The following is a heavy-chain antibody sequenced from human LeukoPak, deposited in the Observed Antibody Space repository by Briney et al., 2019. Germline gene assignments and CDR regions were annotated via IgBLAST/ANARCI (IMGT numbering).Heavy chain of an antibody. J-gene: IGHJ4*02. CDR3: AREVTTTEPSKLDY. CDR1: NSAA. CDR2: TYYRSKWYN. D-gene: IGHD1-14*01. Sequence: NSAAWNWIRQSPSXGLEWLGGTYYRSKWYNDYAVSVKSRITINPDTSKNQFSLQLNSVTPEDTAVYYCAREVTTTEPSKLDYWGQGTLVTVSS. V-gene: IGHV6-1*01.